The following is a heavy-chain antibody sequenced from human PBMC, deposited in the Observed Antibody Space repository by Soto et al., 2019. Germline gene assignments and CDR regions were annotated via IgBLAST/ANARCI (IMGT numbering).Heavy chain of an antibody. CDR3: ARKGGPTVLFYYGVDV. V-gene: IGHV5-51*01. CDR2: IYPGDSDT. J-gene: IGHJ6*02. D-gene: IGHD4-17*01. CDR1: GYNFTNYW. Sequence: GESLKISCKGSGYNFTNYWIAWVRQMPGKGLEWMGIIYPGDSDTRYSPSFQGQVTITADKSISAAYLQWSGLKASDTAMYYCARKGGPTVLFYYGVDVWGQGTTVTVSS.